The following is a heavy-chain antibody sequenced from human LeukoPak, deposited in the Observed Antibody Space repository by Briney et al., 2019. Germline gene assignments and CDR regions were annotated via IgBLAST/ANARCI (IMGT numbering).Heavy chain of an antibody. CDR3: ASGQLELLFVYY. V-gene: IGHV4-38-2*02. Sequence: SETLSLTCTVSGYSISSGYYWGWIRQPPGKGLEWIGSIYHSGSTYYNPSLKSRVTISVDTSKNQFSLKLSSVTAADTAVYYCASGQLELLFVYYWGQGTLVTVSS. CDR1: GYSISSGYY. D-gene: IGHD1-1*01. J-gene: IGHJ4*02. CDR2: IYHSGST.